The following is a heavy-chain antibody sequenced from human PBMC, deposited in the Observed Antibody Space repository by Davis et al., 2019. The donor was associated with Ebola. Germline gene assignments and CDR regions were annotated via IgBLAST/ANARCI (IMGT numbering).Heavy chain of an antibody. V-gene: IGHV3-21*01. Sequence: GGSLRLSCAASGFTFSSYSMNWVRQAPGKGLEWVSSISSSSSYIYYADSVKGRFTISRDNAKNSLYLQMNSLRAEDTAVYYCARDRGYSSGWFDYWGQGTLVTVSS. CDR2: ISSSSSYI. CDR3: ARDRGYSSGWFDY. CDR1: GFTFSSYS. D-gene: IGHD6-19*01. J-gene: IGHJ4*02.